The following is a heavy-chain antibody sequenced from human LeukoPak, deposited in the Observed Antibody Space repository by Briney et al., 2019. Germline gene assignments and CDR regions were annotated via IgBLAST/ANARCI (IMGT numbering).Heavy chain of an antibody. CDR3: ADVGAGGDY. Sequence: GGSLRLSCAASGISVSSNYMNWVRQAPGKGLEWVGQIKNKANSYATYYAASVKGRFIISRDDSQNLVFLQMNSLKTEDTAVYYCADVGAGGDYWGQGTLVTVSS. V-gene: IGHV3-72*01. D-gene: IGHD1-26*01. J-gene: IGHJ4*02. CDR2: IKNKANSYAT. CDR1: GISVSSNY.